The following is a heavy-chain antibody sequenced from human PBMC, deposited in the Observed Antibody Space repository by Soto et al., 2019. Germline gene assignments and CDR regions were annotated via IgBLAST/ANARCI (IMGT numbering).Heavy chain of an antibody. V-gene: IGHV1-2*02. J-gene: IGHJ5*02. Sequence: ASVKVSCKASGFSFTGYYIHWLRQAPGQGLEWMGWINAHSGGTEYAQKFQGRVTLTRDTSIATVYLTLTSLTSDDTALYYCAKDLTRQLAYWLDPWGQGTQVTVS. CDR1: GFSFTGYY. D-gene: IGHD6-6*01. CDR3: AKDLTRQLAYWLDP. CDR2: INAHSGGT.